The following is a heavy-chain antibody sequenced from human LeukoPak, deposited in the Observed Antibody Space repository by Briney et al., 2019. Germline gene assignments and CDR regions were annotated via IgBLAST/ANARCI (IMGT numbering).Heavy chain of an antibody. D-gene: IGHD3-22*01. Sequence: GRSLRLSCAASGFTFDDYAMHWVRQAPGKGLEWVSGISWNSSSIGYADSVKGRFTISRDNAKNSLYLQMNSLRAEDTALYYCAKDIHPMIVVVITGGYYYGMDVWGQGTTVTVSS. CDR1: GFTFDDYA. J-gene: IGHJ6*02. CDR2: ISWNSSSI. CDR3: AKDIHPMIVVVITGGYYYGMDV. V-gene: IGHV3-9*01.